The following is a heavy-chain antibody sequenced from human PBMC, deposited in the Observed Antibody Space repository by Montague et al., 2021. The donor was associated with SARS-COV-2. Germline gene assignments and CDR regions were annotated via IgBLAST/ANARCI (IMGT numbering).Heavy chain of an antibody. CDR2: VNHSGGT. V-gene: IGHV4-34*01. J-gene: IGHJ4*02. Sequence: SETLSLTCAVSGGSFNHYYWTWIRQAPGKGLEWLGEVNHSGGTNYNPSLKSRVTISVDTSKNQFSLKLNSLTAADTAVYYCTRVRPQLVRTYYLDYWGQGTLVTVSS. CDR3: TRVRPQLVRTYYLDY. CDR1: GGSFNHYY. D-gene: IGHD6-13*01.